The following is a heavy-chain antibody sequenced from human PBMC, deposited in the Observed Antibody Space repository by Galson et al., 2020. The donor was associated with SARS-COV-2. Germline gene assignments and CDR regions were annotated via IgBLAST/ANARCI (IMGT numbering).Heavy chain of an antibody. CDR1: GITFNNYA. J-gene: IGHJ4*02. CDR3: AKNPERTYSAWGSYRVDF. V-gene: IGHV3-23*01. CDR2: ITGGGEIT. Sequence: GGSLRLSCAASGITFNNYAMGWVRQAPGKGLDWVSAITGGGEITHYTDSVKGRFTISRDNSKNTLFLQMNSLRTDDTAVYFCAKNPERTYSAWGSYRVDFWGQGALVTVSS. D-gene: IGHD3-16*02.